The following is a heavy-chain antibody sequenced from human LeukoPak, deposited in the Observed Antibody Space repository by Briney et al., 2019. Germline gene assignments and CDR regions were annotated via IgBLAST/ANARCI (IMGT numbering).Heavy chain of an antibody. V-gene: IGHV3-48*01. CDR2: IGTGTSTV. J-gene: IGHJ4*02. CDR1: GFTFTSYT. Sequence: GESLRLSCAASGFTFTSYTMNWVRQAPGKGLEWVSHIGTGTSTVGYADSIKGRFTISRDNAKSSVDLQMSSLRVDDSAVYYCVRDKDWGFDSWGQGTLVTVSS. CDR3: VRDKDWGFDS. D-gene: IGHD7-27*01.